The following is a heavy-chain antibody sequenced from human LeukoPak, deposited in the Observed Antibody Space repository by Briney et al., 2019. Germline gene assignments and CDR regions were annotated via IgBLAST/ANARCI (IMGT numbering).Heavy chain of an antibody. Sequence: GGSLRLSCAASGFTFSSYAMNWVRQAPGKGLEWVSYINPSTGTKSYADSVKGRFTISSDNAQNSLYLQMNSLRDEDTAVYYCARDQAYAFDIWGQGTMVTVSS. V-gene: IGHV3-48*02. J-gene: IGHJ3*02. CDR1: GFTFSSYA. CDR3: ARDQAYAFDI. CDR2: INPSTGTK.